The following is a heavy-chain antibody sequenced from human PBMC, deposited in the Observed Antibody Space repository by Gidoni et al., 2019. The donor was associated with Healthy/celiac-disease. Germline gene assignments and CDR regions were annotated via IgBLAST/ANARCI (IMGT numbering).Heavy chain of an antibody. CDR1: GGSFSGYY. CDR2: INHSGST. V-gene: IGHV4-34*01. CDR3: ARGASGSSWSPYYYYYYGMDV. D-gene: IGHD6-13*01. Sequence: QVQLQQWGAGLLKPSETLSLTCAVHGGSFSGYYGSWIRQPPGKGLEWIGEINHSGSTNYNPSLKSRVTISVDKSKNQFSLKLSSVTAADTAVYYCARGASGSSWSPYYYYYYGMDVWGQGTTVTVSS. J-gene: IGHJ6*02.